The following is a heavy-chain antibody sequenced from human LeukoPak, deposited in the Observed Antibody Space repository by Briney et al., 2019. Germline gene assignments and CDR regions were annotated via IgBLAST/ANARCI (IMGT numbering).Heavy chain of an antibody. J-gene: IGHJ2*01. Sequence: PGRSLRLSCTASGFTLSYYGMHWVRQAPGKGLELVALMWSDGSKTSYADSVKGRFTISRDISRNTLYLQMNSLRAEDTALYYCARDADASAFYWHFDLWGRGTLVTVSS. V-gene: IGHV3-33*01. CDR3: ARDADASAFYWHFDL. CDR2: MWSDGSKT. D-gene: IGHD2-8*01. CDR1: GFTLSYYG.